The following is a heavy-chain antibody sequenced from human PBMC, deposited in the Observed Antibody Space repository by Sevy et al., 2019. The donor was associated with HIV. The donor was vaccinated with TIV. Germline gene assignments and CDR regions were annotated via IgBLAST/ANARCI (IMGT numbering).Heavy chain of an antibody. CDR3: ARDSGNYPYYFDY. D-gene: IGHD1-26*01. CDR2: IHYSGTT. Sequence: SETLSLTWTVSGGSISGSNYFWSWIRHSPGKGLEWIGYIHYSGTTNYNPSLKSRVTISVDTSKNQFSLKLRSVTAADTAVYYCARDSGNYPYYFDYWGQGTLVTVSS. CDR1: GGSISGSNYF. V-gene: IGHV4-61*01. J-gene: IGHJ4*01.